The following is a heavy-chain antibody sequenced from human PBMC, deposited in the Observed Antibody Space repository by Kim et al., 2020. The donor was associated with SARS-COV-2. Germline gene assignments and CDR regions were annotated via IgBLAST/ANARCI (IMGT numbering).Heavy chain of an antibody. CDR3: ARNTAAGPFDY. CDR2: T. D-gene: IGHD6-13*01. J-gene: IGHJ4*02. V-gene: IGHV4-30-2*01. Sequence: TYYNPPHKSRVTVSVDRSKNQFSLKLSSVTAADTAVYYCARNTAAGPFDYWGQGTLVTVSS.